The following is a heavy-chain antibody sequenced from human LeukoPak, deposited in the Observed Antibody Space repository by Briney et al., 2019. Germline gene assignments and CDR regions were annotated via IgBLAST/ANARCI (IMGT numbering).Heavy chain of an antibody. D-gene: IGHD5-18*01. CDR3: ARDLSGVTGYTYGRGIDY. CDR2: INWNGGST. V-gene: IGHV3-20*04. Sequence: GGSLRLSCAASGFTFDDYGMSWVRQAPGKGLEWVSGINWNGGSTGYADSVKGRFTISRDNAKTSLYLQMNSLRAEDTAVYYCARDLSGVTGYTYGRGIDYWGQGTLVTVSS. J-gene: IGHJ4*02. CDR1: GFTFDDYG.